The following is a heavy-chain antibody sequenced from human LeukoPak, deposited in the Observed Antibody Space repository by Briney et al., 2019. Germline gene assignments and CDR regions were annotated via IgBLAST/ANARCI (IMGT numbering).Heavy chain of an antibody. Sequence: PSETLSLTCTVSGGSISSSSYYWGWIRQPPGKGLEWIGSIYYSGSTYYNPSLKSRVTISVDTSKNQFSLKLSSVTAADTAVYYCARAGRDMSCSSTSCYVSVNWFDPWGQGTLVTVSS. D-gene: IGHD2-2*01. CDR2: IYYSGST. CDR1: GGSISSSSYY. V-gene: IGHV4-39*07. CDR3: ARAGRDMSCSSTSCYVSVNWFDP. J-gene: IGHJ5*02.